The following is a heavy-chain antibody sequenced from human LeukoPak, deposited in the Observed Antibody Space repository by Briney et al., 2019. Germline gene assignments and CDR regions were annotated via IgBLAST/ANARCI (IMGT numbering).Heavy chain of an antibody. CDR1: GFTFSSYA. CDR2: ISGSGGST. V-gene: IGHV3-23*01. D-gene: IGHD5-12*01. J-gene: IGHJ4*02. CDR3: AKDLYSGWSVYYFDY. Sequence: GGSLRLSCAASGFTFSSYAMSWVRQAPGKGLEWVSAISGSGGSTYYADSVKGRFTISRDNSKNTLYLQMNSLRAEDTAVYYCAKDLYSGWSVYYFDYWGQGTLVTVSS.